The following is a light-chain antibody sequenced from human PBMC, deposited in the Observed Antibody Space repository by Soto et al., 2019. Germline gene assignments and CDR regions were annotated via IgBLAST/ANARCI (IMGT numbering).Light chain of an antibody. Sequence: QSVLTQPPSVSGAPGQTITISCTGSSSNIGAGYDVHWYQQLPGRAPKLLIYSKNQRPSGVPDRFSGSKSGTSASLGISGLQSEDEADYYCAAWDDYLNGGVFAGGTKLTVL. CDR2: SKN. CDR3: AAWDDYLNGGV. V-gene: IGLV1-40*01. CDR1: SSNIGAGYD. J-gene: IGLJ3*02.